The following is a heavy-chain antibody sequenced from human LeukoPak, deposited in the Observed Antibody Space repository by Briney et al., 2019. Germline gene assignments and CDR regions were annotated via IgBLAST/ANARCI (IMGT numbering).Heavy chain of an antibody. CDR3: ARSGYYYDSSGYTLVDY. CDR2: IYPGDSDT. D-gene: IGHD3-22*01. V-gene: IGHV5-51*01. CDR1: GYSFTSYW. Sequence: GESLKISCKGSGYSFTSYWIGWVRQMPGKGLEWMGIIYPGDSDTRYSPSFQGQVTISADKSISTAYLQWSSLKASDTAMYYCARSGYYYDSSGYTLVDYWGQGTLVTVSS. J-gene: IGHJ4*02.